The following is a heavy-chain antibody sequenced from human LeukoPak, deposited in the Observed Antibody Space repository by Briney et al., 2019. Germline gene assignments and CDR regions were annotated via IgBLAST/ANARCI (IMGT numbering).Heavy chain of an antibody. D-gene: IGHD6-13*01. CDR2: ISYDGSNK. J-gene: IGHJ4*02. V-gene: IGHV3-30-3*01. CDR3: ARDKHSSSWLDY. CDR1: GFTFSSYA. Sequence: PGGSLRLSCAASGFTFSSYAMHWVRQAPGKGLEWVAVISYDGSNKYYADSVKGRFTISRDNSKNTLYLQMNSLRAEDTAVYYCARDKHSSSWLDYWGQGTLVTVSS.